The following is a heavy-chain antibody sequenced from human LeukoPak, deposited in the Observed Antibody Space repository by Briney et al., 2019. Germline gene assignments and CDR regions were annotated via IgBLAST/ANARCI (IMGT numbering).Heavy chain of an antibody. J-gene: IGHJ4*02. CDR3: AKLPTAYSPYFDS. V-gene: IGHV3-23*01. CDR1: GFTFSNYA. D-gene: IGHD3-9*01. CDR2: ISGSGGST. Sequence: PRGSLRLSCAASGFTFSNYAMSWVRQAPGKGLEWVSAISGSGGSTYYADSVKGRFTISRDNSKNTLYLQMDSLRAEDTAVYYCAKLPTAYSPYFDSWGQGTLVTVSS.